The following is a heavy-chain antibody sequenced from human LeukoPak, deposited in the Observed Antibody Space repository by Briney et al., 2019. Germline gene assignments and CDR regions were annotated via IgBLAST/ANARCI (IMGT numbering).Heavy chain of an antibody. Sequence: PGGSLRLSCAASGFSFSIYSMNWVRQAPGKGLEWVSSVSSSSTSIYYADSLKGRFTISRDNAKNSLFLQVNSLRDEDTAVYYCARGPPCSSTSCYVTGAFDFWGQGTMVTVS. CDR3: ARGPPCSSTSCYVTGAFDF. CDR2: VSSSSTSI. D-gene: IGHD2-2*01. CDR1: GFSFSIYS. J-gene: IGHJ3*01. V-gene: IGHV3-21*01.